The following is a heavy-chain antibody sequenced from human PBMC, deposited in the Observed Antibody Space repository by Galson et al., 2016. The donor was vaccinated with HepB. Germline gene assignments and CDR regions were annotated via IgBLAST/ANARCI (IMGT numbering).Heavy chain of an antibody. Sequence: QSGAEVKKPGASVTVSCKASGYTFSSYSISWVRQAPGQGLEWMGWISGHNGDTNYAQSLRGRVTMSTERSTSTAYMELRSLRSDDTAVYYCVRDFVVLGTTAGGEMSRWDDTFDPWGQGTMVIVSS. CDR1: GYTFSSYS. D-gene: IGHD1/OR15-1a*01. J-gene: IGHJ3*01. CDR3: VRDFVVLGTTAGGEMSRWDDTFDP. CDR2: ISGHNGDT. V-gene: IGHV1-18*01.